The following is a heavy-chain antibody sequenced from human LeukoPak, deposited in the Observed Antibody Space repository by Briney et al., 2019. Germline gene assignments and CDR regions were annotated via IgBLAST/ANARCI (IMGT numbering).Heavy chain of an antibody. CDR2: ISAYNGNT. CDR1: GYTFTSYG. D-gene: IGHD3-10*01. J-gene: IGHJ6*02. CDR3: ARVLYYYGSGSYPDDYYYGMDV. V-gene: IGHV1-18*04. Sequence: GASVKVSCKASGYTFTSYGISWVRQAPGQGLEWMGWISAYNGNTNYAQKLQGRVTMTTDTSTSTAYMELRSLRSDDTAVYYCARVLYYYGSGSYPDDYYYGMDVWGQGTTVTVSS.